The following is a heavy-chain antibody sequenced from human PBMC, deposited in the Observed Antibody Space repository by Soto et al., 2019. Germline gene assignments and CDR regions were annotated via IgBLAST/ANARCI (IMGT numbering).Heavy chain of an antibody. CDR2: IWYDGSNK. J-gene: IGHJ4*02. Sequence: QVQLVESGGGVVQPGRSLRLPCAASGFTFSSYGMHWVRQAPGKGLEWVAVIWYDGSNKYYAASVKGRFTISRDHSKNTLYLQMNSLRAEDTAVYYCARDCAGYSSGWYQRGGFDYWGQGTLVTVSS. CDR1: GFTFSSYG. CDR3: ARDCAGYSSGWYQRGGFDY. V-gene: IGHV3-33*01. D-gene: IGHD6-19*01.